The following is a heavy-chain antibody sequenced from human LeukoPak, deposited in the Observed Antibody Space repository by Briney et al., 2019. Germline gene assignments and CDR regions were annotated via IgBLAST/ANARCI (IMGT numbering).Heavy chain of an antibody. D-gene: IGHD3-10*01. V-gene: IGHV3-43D*03. Sequence: GGSLRLSCAASGFTFDDYAMHWVRQAPGKGLEWVSLISWDGGRTYYADSVEGRFTISRDNSKNSLYLQMSSLRAVDTALYYCAKDKFDGSGSYYFDYWGQGTLVTVSS. J-gene: IGHJ4*02. CDR1: GFTFDDYA. CDR2: ISWDGGRT. CDR3: AKDKFDGSGSYYFDY.